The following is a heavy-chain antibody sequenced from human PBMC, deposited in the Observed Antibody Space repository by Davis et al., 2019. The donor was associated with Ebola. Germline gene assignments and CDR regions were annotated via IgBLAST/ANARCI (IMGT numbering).Heavy chain of an antibody. V-gene: IGHV1-8*02. CDR2: MNPNSGNT. Sequence: ASVKVSCKASGYTFTSYDINWVRQATGQGLEWMGWMNPNSGNTGYAQKFQGRVTMTRDTSISTAYMELSRLRSDDTAVYYCARGDGYNDNWFDPWGQGTLVTVSS. D-gene: IGHD5-24*01. CDR3: ARGDGYNDNWFDP. CDR1: GYTFTSYD. J-gene: IGHJ5*02.